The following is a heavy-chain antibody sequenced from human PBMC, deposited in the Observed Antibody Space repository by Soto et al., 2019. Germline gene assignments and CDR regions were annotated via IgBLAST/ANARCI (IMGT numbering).Heavy chain of an antibody. CDR2: TYYSGST. CDR1: GASVTSSTYY. V-gene: IGHV4-61*01. J-gene: IGHJ4*02. D-gene: IGHD3-3*01. CDR3: ARGAAYDFWSGYYNY. Sequence: PSETLSLTCSVSGASVTSSTYYWGWLRQPSGKGLEWIGYTYYSGSTRYSPSLKSRVTISIDTSKNQFSLILGSVTAADTAVYYCARGAAYDFWSGYYNYWGQGTLVTVSS.